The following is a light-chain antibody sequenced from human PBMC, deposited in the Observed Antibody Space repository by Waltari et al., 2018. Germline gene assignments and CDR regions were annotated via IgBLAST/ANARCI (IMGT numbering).Light chain of an antibody. CDR2: GAS. J-gene: IGKJ3*01. CDR3: QQYNSWPPYT. CDR1: QGVSSH. V-gene: IGKV3-15*01. Sequence: EIVMTQSPATLSVSPGERATLSCRASQGVSSHLAWYQQKPGQAPRLLIYGASSGATGIPGRFSGSGSGTDFTLTISSLQSEDFAVYYCQQYNSWPPYTFGPGTKVEVK.